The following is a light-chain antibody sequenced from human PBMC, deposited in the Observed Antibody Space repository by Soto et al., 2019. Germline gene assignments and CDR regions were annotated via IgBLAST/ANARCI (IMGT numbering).Light chain of an antibody. Sequence: IRLTQSPSSLSASVGARVTVTCRASQGISSYLAWYQQKAGKAPKLLIYAASTLRSGVPSRFSGSGSATDFTLTISSLQPDDFATYYCQQLNTYPPTFGQGTKVDI. CDR3: QQLNTYPPT. J-gene: IGKJ1*01. CDR1: QGISSY. V-gene: IGKV1-9*01. CDR2: AAS.